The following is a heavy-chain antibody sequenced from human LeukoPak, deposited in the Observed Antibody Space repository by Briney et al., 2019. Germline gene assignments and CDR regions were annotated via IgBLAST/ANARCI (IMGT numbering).Heavy chain of an antibody. CDR2: ISSSSSYI. Sequence: GGSLRLSCAASGFTFSSYGMNWVRQAPGKGLEWVSSISSSSSYIYYADSVKGRFTISRDNAKNSLYLQMNTLRAEDTAVYYCARGRKYTSGYRVTELGSGYSDYWGQGTLVTVSS. J-gene: IGHJ4*02. V-gene: IGHV3-21*01. CDR1: GFTFSSYG. D-gene: IGHD5-18*01. CDR3: ARGRKYTSGYRVTELGSGYSDY.